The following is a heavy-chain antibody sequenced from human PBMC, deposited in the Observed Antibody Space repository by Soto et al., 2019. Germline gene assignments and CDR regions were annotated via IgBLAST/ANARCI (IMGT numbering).Heavy chain of an antibody. V-gene: IGHV1-69*13. CDR1: GGTFSSYA. Sequence: ASVKVSCKASGGTFSSYAISWVRQAPGQGLEWMGGIIAIFGTANYAQKFQGRVTITADESTSTAYMELSSLRSEDTAVYYCARFEYSSSSDTPYYYYYGMDVWGQGTTVTVSS. J-gene: IGHJ6*02. D-gene: IGHD6-6*01. CDR2: IIAIFGTA. CDR3: ARFEYSSSSDTPYYYYYGMDV.